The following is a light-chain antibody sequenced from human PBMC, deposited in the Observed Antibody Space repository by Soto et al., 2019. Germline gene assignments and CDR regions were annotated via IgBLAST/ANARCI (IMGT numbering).Light chain of an antibody. Sequence: AIPLTQSPSSLSASVGDRVTITCRASQGISSALAWYQQKPGKAPKLLIYDASSLESGVPSRFSGSGSGTYFTLTISSLQPEDFATYYCQQFNSYPFTFGPGTKVDIK. CDR2: DAS. V-gene: IGKV1-13*02. CDR3: QQFNSYPFT. CDR1: QGISSA. J-gene: IGKJ3*01.